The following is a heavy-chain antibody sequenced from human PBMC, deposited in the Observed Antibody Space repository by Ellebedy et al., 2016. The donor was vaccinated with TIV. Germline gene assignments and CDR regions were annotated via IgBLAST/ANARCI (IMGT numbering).Heavy chain of an antibody. CDR3: ARVRYSGNYYDY. CDR1: GFTFSRSW. D-gene: IGHD1-26*01. Sequence: GGSLRLSCVASGFTFSRSWMHWVRQAPGKGLVWVSRINSVGSSTSYADSVKGRFTISRDNAKNTLYLQMNSLRAEDTAVYYCARVRYSGNYYDYWGQGTLVTVSS. CDR2: INSVGSST. J-gene: IGHJ4*02. V-gene: IGHV3-74*01.